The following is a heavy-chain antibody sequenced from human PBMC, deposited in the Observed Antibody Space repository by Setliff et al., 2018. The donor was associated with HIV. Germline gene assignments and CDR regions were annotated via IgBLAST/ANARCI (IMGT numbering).Heavy chain of an antibody. J-gene: IGHJ4*02. CDR1: GGSISSGSYY. D-gene: IGHD2-15*01. V-gene: IGHV4-61*02. CDR2: IYTSGRT. CDR3: ARHPPYCSGGSCYRGRGYYFDY. Sequence: PSETLSLTCTVSGGSISSGSYYWSWIRQPAGKGLEWIGRIYTSGRTNYNPSLKRRVTISVDTSKNQFSLKLNSVTAADTAMYYCARHPPYCSGGSCYRGRGYYFDYWGQGTLVTVSS.